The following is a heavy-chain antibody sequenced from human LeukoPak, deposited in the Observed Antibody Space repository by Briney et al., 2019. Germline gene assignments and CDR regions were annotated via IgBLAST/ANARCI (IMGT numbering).Heavy chain of an antibody. CDR3: ARSGVGVDY. V-gene: IGHV3-64*01. CDR2: ISSSGGST. D-gene: IGHD3-10*01. Sequence: GGSLRLSCAASGFTFSSYAMHWVRQAPGKGLEYVSAISSSGGSTYYANSVKGRFTISRDNSKNTLYLQMGSLGAEDMAVYYCARSGVGVDYWGQGTLVTVSS. J-gene: IGHJ4*02. CDR1: GFTFSSYA.